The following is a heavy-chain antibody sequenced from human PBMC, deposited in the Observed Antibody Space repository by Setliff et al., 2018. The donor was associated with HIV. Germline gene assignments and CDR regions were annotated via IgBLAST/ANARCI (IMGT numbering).Heavy chain of an antibody. Sequence: GGSLRLSCAASGFTFSGYGMYWVRQAPGKGLEWVAFIRYDGDNKYYADSVKGRFTISRDNFRNTVDLQMNNLRPEDTAVYYCAKDGDYRSGDYDAFDIWGQGTMVTVSS. V-gene: IGHV3-30*02. D-gene: IGHD6-25*01. CDR2: IRYDGDNK. CDR1: GFTFSGYG. J-gene: IGHJ3*02. CDR3: AKDGDYRSGDYDAFDI.